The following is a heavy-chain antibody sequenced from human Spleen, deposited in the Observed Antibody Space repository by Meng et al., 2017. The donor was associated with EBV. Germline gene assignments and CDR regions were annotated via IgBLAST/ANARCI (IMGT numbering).Heavy chain of an antibody. Sequence: EVQLVXSXXXXXKPXGXXXLSFAASGFTFSSYSMNWVRLAPGKGLEWVSSISSSSSYIYYADSVKGRFTISRDNAKNSLYLQMNSLRAEDTAVYYCAREVASRSGWFDPWGQGTLVTVSS. V-gene: IGHV3-21*01. CDR1: GFTFSSYS. CDR3: AREVASRSGWFDP. J-gene: IGHJ5*02. CDR2: ISSSSSYI. D-gene: IGHD1-26*01.